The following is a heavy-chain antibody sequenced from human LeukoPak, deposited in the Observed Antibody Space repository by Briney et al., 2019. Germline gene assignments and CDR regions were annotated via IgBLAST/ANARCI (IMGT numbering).Heavy chain of an antibody. CDR1: GFTFSSYA. CDR2: ISGSGGT. J-gene: IGHJ4*02. D-gene: IGHD3-22*01. V-gene: IGHV3-23*01. Sequence: GGSLRLSCAASGFTFSSYAMSWVRQAPGKGLEWVSLISGSGGTSYADSAKGRFTISRDNSKNTLYLQMSSLRAEDTAVYYCARPIYDNSGYYHFDYWGQGTLVTVSS. CDR3: ARPIYDNSGYYHFDY.